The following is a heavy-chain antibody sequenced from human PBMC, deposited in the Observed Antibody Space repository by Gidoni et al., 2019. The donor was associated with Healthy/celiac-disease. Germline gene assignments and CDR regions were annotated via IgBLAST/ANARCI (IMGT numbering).Heavy chain of an antibody. CDR1: GFTFSSSA. J-gene: IGHJ6*02. Sequence: EVQLLESGGGLVQPGGSLRLSCAASGFTFSSSAMSWVRQAPGKGLEWFSAISGSGGSTYYADSVKGRFTISRDNSKNTLYLQMNSLRAEDTAVYYCAKFAGNYYDSSGYYDYYYGMDVWGQGTTVTVSS. D-gene: IGHD3-22*01. CDR3: AKFAGNYYDSSGYYDYYYGMDV. CDR2: ISGSGGST. V-gene: IGHV3-23*01.